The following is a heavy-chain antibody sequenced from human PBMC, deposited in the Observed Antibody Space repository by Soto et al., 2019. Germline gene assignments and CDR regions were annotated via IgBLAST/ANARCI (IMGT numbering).Heavy chain of an antibody. CDR2: ISGSGGST. V-gene: IGHV3-23*01. CDR1: GFTFSSYA. CDR3: AKDMRDDYVWGSYRRLFESYYYYGMDV. Sequence: HPGGSLRLSCAASGFTFSSYAMSWVRQAPGKGLEWVSAISGSGGSTYYADSVKGRFTISRDNSKNTLYLQMNSLRAEDTAVYYCAKDMRDDYVWGSYRRLFESYYYYGMDVWGQGTTVTVSS. J-gene: IGHJ6*02. D-gene: IGHD3-16*02.